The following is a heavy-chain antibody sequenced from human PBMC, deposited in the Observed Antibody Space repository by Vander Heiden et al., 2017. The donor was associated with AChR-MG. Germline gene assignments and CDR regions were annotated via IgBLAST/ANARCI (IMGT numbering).Heavy chain of an antibody. Sequence: QAPLVQSGAEVKKPGSPVKVPCKASGGTLSSYAISWVRQAPGQGLEWMGGIIPIFGTANYAQKFQGRVTITADESTSTAYMELSSLRSEDTAVYYCARNPFTVSYYYYYMDVWGKGTTVTVSS. CDR2: IIPIFGTA. CDR1: GGTLSSYA. V-gene: IGHV1-69*01. D-gene: IGHD4-4*01. CDR3: ARNPFTVSYYYYYMDV. J-gene: IGHJ6*03.